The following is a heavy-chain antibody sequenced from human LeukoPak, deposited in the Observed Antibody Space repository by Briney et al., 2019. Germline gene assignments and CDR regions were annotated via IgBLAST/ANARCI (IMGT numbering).Heavy chain of an antibody. Sequence: PGGSLRLSCAVSGFTFSSYAMSCVRQAPGKGLEWVSAISGSGGSTCYADSVKGRFTISRDNSKNTLYLQMNSRRAEDTAVYYCAKEAYYDFWSGYYYFDYWGQGTLVTVSS. CDR1: GFTFSSYA. CDR3: AKEAYYDFWSGYYYFDY. V-gene: IGHV3-23*01. D-gene: IGHD3-3*01. CDR2: ISGSGGST. J-gene: IGHJ4*02.